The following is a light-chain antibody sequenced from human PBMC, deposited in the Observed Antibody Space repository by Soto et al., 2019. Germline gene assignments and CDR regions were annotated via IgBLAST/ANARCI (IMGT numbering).Light chain of an antibody. J-gene: IGLJ1*01. Sequence: QSALTQPASVSGSPGQSITISCTGTSSDVGVYNYASWFQQHPGKAPKLMVYDVSNRPSGVSNRFSGSKSGNTASLTISGLQAEDEADYYCSSYTSSNSYVFGTGTKVTVL. V-gene: IGLV2-14*03. CDR1: SSDVGVYNY. CDR2: DVS. CDR3: SSYTSSNSYV.